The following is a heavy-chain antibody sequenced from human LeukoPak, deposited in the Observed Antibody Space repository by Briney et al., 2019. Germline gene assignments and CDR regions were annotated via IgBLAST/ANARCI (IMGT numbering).Heavy chain of an antibody. CDR3: ARSQNYYGSGDY. CDR1: GGSFSSGSYY. D-gene: IGHD3-10*01. Sequence: PSETLSLTCTVSGGSFSSGSYYWSWIRQPPGKGLEWIGYIYYSGSTNYNPSLKSRVTISVDTSKNQFSLKLSSVTAADTAVYYCARSQNYYGSGDYWSQGTLVTVSS. V-gene: IGHV4-61*01. J-gene: IGHJ4*02. CDR2: IYYSGST.